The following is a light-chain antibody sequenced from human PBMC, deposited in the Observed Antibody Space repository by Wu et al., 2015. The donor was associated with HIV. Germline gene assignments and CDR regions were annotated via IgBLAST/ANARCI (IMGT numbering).Light chain of an antibody. CDR3: QQYARSPPT. CDR1: ESVRSIH. J-gene: IGKJ4*01. CDR2: GAS. V-gene: IGKV3-20*01. Sequence: EIVLTQSPGTLSLSPGERVTLSCRASESVRSIHIAWYLQKPGQAPRLLIYGASSRATGIPDRFSGTGSGTDFTLTISRLEPEDFAVYYCQQYARSPPTFGGGTKVEI.